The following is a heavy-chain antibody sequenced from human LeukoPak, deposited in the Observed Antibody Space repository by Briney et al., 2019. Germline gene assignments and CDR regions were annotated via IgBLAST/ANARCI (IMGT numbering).Heavy chain of an antibody. Sequence: PGGSLRLSCAASGFTFSSYWMNWVRQAPGKGLEWVSYISSSGSGSTKFYADSVKGRFTISRDSAENSLYLQMNSLRVEDTAVYYCARDKEFSSGWYFDNWGQGTLVTVSS. J-gene: IGHJ4*02. CDR3: ARDKEFSSGWYFDN. CDR1: GFTFSSYW. V-gene: IGHV3-48*04. CDR2: ISSSGSGSTK. D-gene: IGHD6-19*01.